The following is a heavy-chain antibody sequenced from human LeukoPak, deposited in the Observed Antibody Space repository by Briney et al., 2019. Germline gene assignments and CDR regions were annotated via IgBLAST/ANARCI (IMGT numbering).Heavy chain of an antibody. D-gene: IGHD3-10*01. J-gene: IGHJ4*02. V-gene: IGHV3-23*01. CDR1: GFSFSIFA. CDR3: ARGRGGSGNYYFDY. CDR2: IGGSGTTT. Sequence: GGSLRLSCAASGFSFSIFAINWVRQAPGKGLEWVSGIGGSGTTTYYADSVKGRFTISRGNSKNTVFLQLSSLSAEDTALYYCARGRGGSGNYYFDYWGQGTLVIASS.